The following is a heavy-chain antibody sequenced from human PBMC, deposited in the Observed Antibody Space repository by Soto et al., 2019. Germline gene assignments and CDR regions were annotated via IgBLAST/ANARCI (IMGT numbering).Heavy chain of an antibody. CDR2: IYYSGTT. V-gene: IGHV4-31*03. D-gene: IGHD3-22*01. CDR3: ASAYDIMETYFDS. Sequence: PSETLSLTCTVSGASINSGDYYWSWIRQHPGKGLEWMGYIYYSGTTYYNPSLKSRLTISIDTSKNLLSLKLTSVTAADTAVYYCASAYDIMETYFDSWGQGTLVTVSS. CDR1: GASINSGDYY. J-gene: IGHJ4*02.